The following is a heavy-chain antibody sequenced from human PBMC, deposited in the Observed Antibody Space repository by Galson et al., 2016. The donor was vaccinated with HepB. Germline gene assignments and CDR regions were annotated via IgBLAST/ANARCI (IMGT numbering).Heavy chain of an antibody. CDR1: GGSINNYY. D-gene: IGHD2-15*01. CDR2: IYYRGNT. Sequence: SETLSLTCTVSGGSINNYYWSWIRQPPGKGLEWIGYIYYRGNTNYNPSLKSRVTISVDTSRNQFSLKLTSVTAADTAVYYCARGGRYCAGGGCYRSPFDYWGQGTLVTVSS. CDR3: ARGGRYCAGGGCYRSPFDY. J-gene: IGHJ4*02. V-gene: IGHV4-59*01.